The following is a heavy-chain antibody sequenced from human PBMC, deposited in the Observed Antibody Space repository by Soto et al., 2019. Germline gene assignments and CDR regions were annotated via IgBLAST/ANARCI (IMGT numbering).Heavy chain of an antibody. D-gene: IGHD3-10*01. CDR1: GFIFSSYA. CDR3: AKDRPRVTMVRGVIHY. CDR2: ISGSGGST. J-gene: IGHJ4*02. V-gene: IGHV3-23*01. Sequence: EVHLLESGGGLVQPGGSLRLSCAASGFIFSSYAMSWVRQAPGKGLEWVSAISGSGGSTYYADSVKGRFTISRDNSKKTPYLQMNSLRAEDTAIYYCAKDRPRVTMVRGVIHYWGQGTLVTVSS.